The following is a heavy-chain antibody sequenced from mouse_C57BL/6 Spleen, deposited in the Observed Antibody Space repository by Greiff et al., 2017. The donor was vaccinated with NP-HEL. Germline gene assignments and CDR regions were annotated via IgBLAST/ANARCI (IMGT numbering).Heavy chain of an antibody. CDR2: ILGVGST. D-gene: IGHD2-2*01. V-gene: IGHV2-6*01. J-gene: IGHJ3*01. CDR3: ASGGYGFAY. Sequence: VMLVESGPGLVAPSQSLSITCTVSGFSLTSYGVDWVRQSPGKGLEWLGVILGVGSTNYNSALKSRLSISKDNSKSQVFLKMNSLQTDDTAMYYCASGGYGFAYWGQGTLVTVSA. CDR1: GFSLTSYG.